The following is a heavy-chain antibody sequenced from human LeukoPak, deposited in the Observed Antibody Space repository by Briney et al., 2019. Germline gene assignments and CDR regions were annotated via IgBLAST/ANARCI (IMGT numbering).Heavy chain of an antibody. V-gene: IGHV1-46*01. Sequence: ASVKVSCKASGYTFTSYYMHWVRQAPGQGLEWMGIINPSGGSTSYAQKFQGRVTMTRDTSTSTVYMELSSLRSEDTAVYYCARATYSSSWFLSAFGIWGQGTMVTVSS. J-gene: IGHJ3*02. CDR1: GYTFTSYY. CDR3: ARATYSSSWFLSAFGI. D-gene: IGHD6-13*01. CDR2: INPSGGST.